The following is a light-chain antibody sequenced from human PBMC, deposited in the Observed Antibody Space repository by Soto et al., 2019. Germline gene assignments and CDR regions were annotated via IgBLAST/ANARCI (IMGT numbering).Light chain of an antibody. Sequence: QSALTQPASVSGSPGQSITISCTGTSSDVGSYNLVSWYQQHPGKAPKLMIYEGSKRPSGMSNRFSGSKSGNTASLTISGLQAEDEAEYYCCSYADSSRIYVFGAGTKLTVL. CDR3: CSYADSSRIYV. J-gene: IGLJ1*01. CDR1: SSDVGSYNL. V-gene: IGLV2-23*01. CDR2: EGS.